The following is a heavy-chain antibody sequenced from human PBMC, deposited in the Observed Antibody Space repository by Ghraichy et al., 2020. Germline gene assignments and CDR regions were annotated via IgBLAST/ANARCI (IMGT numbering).Heavy chain of an antibody. D-gene: IGHD3-10*01. Sequence: SETLSLTCIVSGGSISDYYWSWIRQPPGKGLEWIGYIDYTGSANYNPSLEGRLTMSVDTSKNQFSLKLTSVTAADTALYYCARGESGMFDAFDIWGQGTMVSVSS. V-gene: IGHV4-59*01. J-gene: IGHJ3*02. CDR2: IDYTGSA. CDR1: GGSISDYY. CDR3: ARGESGMFDAFDI.